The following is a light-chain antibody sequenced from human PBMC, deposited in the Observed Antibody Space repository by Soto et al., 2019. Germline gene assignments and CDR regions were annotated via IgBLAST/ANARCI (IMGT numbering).Light chain of an antibody. CDR2: DAS. CDR1: QSISSW. CDR3: QQYNSYSQNT. V-gene: IGKV1-5*01. Sequence: DIQMTQSPSTLSASVGDRVTITCRASQSISSWLSWYQQKPGKAPKLLIYDASSLESGVPSRFSGSASGTEFTLTISSLQPDDFATYYCQQYNSYSQNTFGQGTKLEIK. J-gene: IGKJ2*01.